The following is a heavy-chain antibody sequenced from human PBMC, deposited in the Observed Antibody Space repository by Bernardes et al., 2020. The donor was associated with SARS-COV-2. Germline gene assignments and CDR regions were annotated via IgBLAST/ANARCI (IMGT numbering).Heavy chain of an antibody. CDR3: AGSSCVRDCCIGGLRSWDYGMDV. J-gene: IGHJ6*02. CDR2: IYSSGTT. V-gene: IGHV4-39*01. Sequence: SETLSLTCTVSGGSISNSNYYWGWIRQPPGKGLEWIGSIYSSGTTYYNPSLQRRVTKSLDTSKNQFSLRLTSVTAADTAVYYCAGSSCVRDCCIGGLRSWDYGMDVWGQGTTVTVSS. CDR1: GGSISNSNYY. D-gene: IGHD2-21*02.